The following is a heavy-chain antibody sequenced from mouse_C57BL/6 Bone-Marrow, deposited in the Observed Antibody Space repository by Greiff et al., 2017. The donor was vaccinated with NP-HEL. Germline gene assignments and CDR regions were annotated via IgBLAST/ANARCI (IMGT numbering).Heavy chain of an antibody. CDR1: GYTFTNYW. CDR3: ARRTPDYGYAMDY. D-gene: IGHD2-4*01. J-gene: IGHJ4*01. CDR2: IYPGGGYT. V-gene: IGHV1-63*01. Sequence: QVQLQQSGAELVRPGTSVKMSCTASGYTFTNYWIGWAKQRPGHGLEWIGEIYPGGGYTNYTEKFKGKATLTADKSSSTAYMQLSSLTSEDSAVDYCARRTPDYGYAMDYWGRGTAITVTA.